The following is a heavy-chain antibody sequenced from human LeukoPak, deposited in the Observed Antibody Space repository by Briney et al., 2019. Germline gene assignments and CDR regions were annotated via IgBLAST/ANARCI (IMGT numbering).Heavy chain of an antibody. D-gene: IGHD3-22*01. Sequence: ASVKVSCKASGYTFTGYYMHWVRQAPGQGLEWMGIINPSGGSTSYAQKFQGRVTMTRDMSTSTVYMELSSLRSEDTAVYYCARGNSYYYDSSGSKNWFDPWGQGTLVTVSS. CDR3: ARGNSYYYDSSGSKNWFDP. V-gene: IGHV1-46*01. J-gene: IGHJ5*02. CDR2: INPSGGST. CDR1: GYTFTGYY.